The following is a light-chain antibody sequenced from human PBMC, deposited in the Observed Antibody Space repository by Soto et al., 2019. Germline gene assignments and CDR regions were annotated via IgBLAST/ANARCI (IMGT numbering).Light chain of an antibody. Sequence: QSALTQPASVSGSPGQSITISCTGTSSDVGGYNYVSWYQQHPGKAPKLMIYEVSNRPSGVSNRFSGSKSDNTASLTISGLQAEDEADYYCSSYTGSSTLLVFGTGTKVTVL. CDR2: EVS. CDR3: SSYTGSSTLLV. J-gene: IGLJ1*01. V-gene: IGLV2-14*01. CDR1: SSDVGGYNY.